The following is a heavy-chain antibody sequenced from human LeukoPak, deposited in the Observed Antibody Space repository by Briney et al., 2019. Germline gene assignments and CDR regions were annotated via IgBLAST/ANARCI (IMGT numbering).Heavy chain of an antibody. V-gene: IGHV4-59*08. CDR1: GGSISSYY. D-gene: IGHD1-26*01. J-gene: IGHJ4*02. CDR3: ARVFHGGIYTFDY. Sequence: PSETLSLTCTVSGGSISSYYWSWIRQPPGKGLEWIGYIYYRGSTFYNPSLKSRVTISVDTSKNQFSLKLSSVTAADTAVYYCARVFHGGIYTFDYWGQGSLVTVSS. CDR2: IYYRGST.